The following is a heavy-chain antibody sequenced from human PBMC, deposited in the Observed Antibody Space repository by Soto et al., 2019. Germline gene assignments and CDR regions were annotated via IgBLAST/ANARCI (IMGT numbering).Heavy chain of an antibody. J-gene: IGHJ4*02. D-gene: IGHD2-15*01. V-gene: IGHV5-51*01. CDR2: IYPGDSDT. Sequence: GESLKISCKGSGYSFTSYWIGWVRQMPGKGLEWMGIIYPGDSDTRYSPSFQGQVTISADKSISTAYLQWSSLKASDTAMYYCARQRYCSGGSCPFDYWGQGTLVTVSS. CDR3: ARQRYCSGGSCPFDY. CDR1: GYSFTSYW.